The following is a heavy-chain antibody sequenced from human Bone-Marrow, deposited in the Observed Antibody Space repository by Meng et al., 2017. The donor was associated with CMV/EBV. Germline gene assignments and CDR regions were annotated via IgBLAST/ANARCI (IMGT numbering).Heavy chain of an antibody. Sequence: SVKVSCKASGGTFSSYAISWVRQAPGQGLEWMGGIIPIFGTANYAQKFQGRVTITTDESTSTAYMELSSLRSDDTAVYYCAFLRGGSGYSGSTRDRGYYYGMDVWGQGTTVTVSS. CDR2: IIPIFGTA. D-gene: IGHD3-3*01. CDR1: GGTFSSYA. CDR3: AFLRGGSGYSGSTRDRGYYYGMDV. J-gene: IGHJ6*02. V-gene: IGHV1-69*05.